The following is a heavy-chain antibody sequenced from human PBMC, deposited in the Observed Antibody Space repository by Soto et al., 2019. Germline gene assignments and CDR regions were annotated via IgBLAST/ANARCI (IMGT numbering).Heavy chain of an antibody. Sequence: SETLSLTCTVSGGSISSGGYYWSWIRQHPGKGLEWIGYIYYSGSTYYNPSLKSRVTISVDTSKNQFSLKLSSVTAADTAVYYCAKTSRDGYNYNWFDPWGQGTLVTVSS. V-gene: IGHV4-31*02. D-gene: IGHD5-12*01. CDR3: AKTSRDGYNYNWFDP. J-gene: IGHJ5*02. CDR1: GGSISSGGYY. CDR2: IYYSGST.